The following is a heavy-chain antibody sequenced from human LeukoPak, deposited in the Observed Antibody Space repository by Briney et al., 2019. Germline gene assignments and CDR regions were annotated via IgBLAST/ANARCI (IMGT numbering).Heavy chain of an antibody. CDR1: GGSISSGGYY. CDR2: IYYSGST. CDR3: ARDRSRGTGTFDY. D-gene: IGHD1-1*01. J-gene: IGHJ4*02. Sequence: SETLSLNCTVSGGSISSGGYYWSWIRQPPGKGLAWIGYIYYSGSTYYNPSLKSRLTISVDTSKNQFPLKLSSVTAADTAVYYCARDRSRGTGTFDYWGQGTLVTVSS. V-gene: IGHV4-31*03.